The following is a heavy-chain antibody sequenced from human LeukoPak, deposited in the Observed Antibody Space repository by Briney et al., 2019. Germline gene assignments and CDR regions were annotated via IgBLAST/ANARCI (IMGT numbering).Heavy chain of an antibody. V-gene: IGHV4-34*01. CDR1: SGSFSGYY. D-gene: IGHD2-21*02. J-gene: IGHJ4*02. CDR2: INHSGIT. CDR3: ARIPGMSSGGDILLDY. Sequence: NTSETLSLTCAVYSGSFSGYYWIWIRQPPGKGLEWIGDINHSGITNYNPSLKSRVTISLDTSKNQFSLQLSSVTAADTAVYYCARIPGMSSGGDILLDYWGQGTLVTVSS.